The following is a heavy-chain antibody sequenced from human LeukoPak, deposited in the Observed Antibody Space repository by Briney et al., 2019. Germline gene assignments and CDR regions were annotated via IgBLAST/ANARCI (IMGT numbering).Heavy chain of an antibody. J-gene: IGHJ4*02. D-gene: IGHD6-19*01. CDR1: GFTLSTYG. Sequence: GGSLRLSCAASGFTLSTYGMHWVRQAPGKGLEWVALIWYDGTNEHYADSVKGRFTISRDNSKNTLWLQMNSLGADDTAVYYCAREWIGNGWSAFDYWGQGTLLTVSS. V-gene: IGHV3-33*01. CDR2: IWYDGTNE. CDR3: AREWIGNGWSAFDY.